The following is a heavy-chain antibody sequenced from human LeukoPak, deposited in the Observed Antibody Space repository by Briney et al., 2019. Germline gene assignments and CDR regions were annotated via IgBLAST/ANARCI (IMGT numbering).Heavy chain of an antibody. J-gene: IGHJ6*02. CDR2: IYYSGST. D-gene: IGHD6-13*01. V-gene: IGHV4-39*01. CDR3: ARRPPLIAAAGDYYYGMDV. Sequence: SETLSLTCTVSGGSISSSSYYWGWIRQPPGKGLEWIGSIYYSGSTYYNPSLKSRVTISVDTSKNQFSLKLSSVTAADTAVYYCARRPPLIAAAGDYYYGMDVWGQGTTVTVSS. CDR1: GGSISSSSYY.